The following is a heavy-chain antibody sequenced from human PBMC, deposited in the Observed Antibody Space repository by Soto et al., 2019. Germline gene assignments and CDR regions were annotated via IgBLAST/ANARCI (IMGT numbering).Heavy chain of an antibody. J-gene: IGHJ3*01. V-gene: IGHV3-53*01. Sequence: GGSLRLSCAASGFTVSSNYMSWVRQAPGKGLEWVSVIYRGGSTQYADSVRGRFTISRDKSKNTLHLQMNSLRAEDTAVYYCAREYYYNSGAADWGQGTMVTVSS. D-gene: IGHD3-22*01. CDR1: GFTVSSNY. CDR3: AREYYYNSGAAD. CDR2: IYRGGST.